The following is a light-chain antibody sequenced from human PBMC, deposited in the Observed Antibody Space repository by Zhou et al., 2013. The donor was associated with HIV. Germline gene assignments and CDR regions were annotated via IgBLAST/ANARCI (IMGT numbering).Light chain of an antibody. J-gene: IGKJ4*01. Sequence: DIVLTQSPATLSLSPGERATLSCRASQSVTTFLAWYQQKPGQAPRLLIYDASNRATGIPARFSGSGSGTDFTLTINSLQSEDFAVYYCQQYNDWPLTFGGGTRVEIK. CDR1: QSVTTF. V-gene: IGKV3-11*01. CDR3: QQYNDWPLT. CDR2: DAS.